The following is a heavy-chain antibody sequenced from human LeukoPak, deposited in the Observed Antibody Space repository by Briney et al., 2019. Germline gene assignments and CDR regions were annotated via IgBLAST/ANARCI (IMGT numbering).Heavy chain of an antibody. CDR3: ARWGVVTQRGVHYHYSMDV. Sequence: SETLSLTCGIYGGSFSDHSWNWIRQPPGKGLEWIGEIHHSGTTEYNPSLKSRVTISADRSKNQFSLNLTSVTAADTAVYYCARWGVVTQRGVHYHYSMDVWDKGTTVTVSS. D-gene: IGHD4-23*01. CDR1: GGSFSDHS. J-gene: IGHJ6*03. CDR2: IHHSGTT. V-gene: IGHV4-34*01.